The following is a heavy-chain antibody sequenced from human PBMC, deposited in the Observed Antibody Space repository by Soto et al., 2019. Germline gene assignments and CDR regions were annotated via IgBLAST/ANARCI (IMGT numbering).Heavy chain of an antibody. J-gene: IGHJ5*02. V-gene: IGHV3-23*01. CDR2: ISGSGGST. CDR1: EFTFSSYA. D-gene: IGHD1-26*01. CDR3: AKDPRRGGSYPNWFDP. Sequence: EVQLLESGGGLVQPGGSLRLSCAASEFTFSSYAMSWVRQAPGKGLEWVSAISGSGGSTYYADSVKGRFTISRDNSKNTLYLQMNSLRAEDTAVYYCAKDPRRGGSYPNWFDPWGQGTLVPVSS.